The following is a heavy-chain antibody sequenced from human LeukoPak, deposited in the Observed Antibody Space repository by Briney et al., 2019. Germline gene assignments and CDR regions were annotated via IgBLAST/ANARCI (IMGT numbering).Heavy chain of an antibody. Sequence: GESLKISCKGSGYSFTSYWIGWVRQMPGKGLEWMGIIYPGDSDTRYSPSFQGQVTISADKSISTAYLQWSSLKASDTAMYYCARHKNGYCSSTSCSKYNWFDPWGQGTLVTVSS. CDR1: GYSFTSYW. D-gene: IGHD2-2*01. CDR3: ARHKNGYCSSTSCSKYNWFDP. J-gene: IGHJ5*02. V-gene: IGHV5-51*01. CDR2: IYPGDSDT.